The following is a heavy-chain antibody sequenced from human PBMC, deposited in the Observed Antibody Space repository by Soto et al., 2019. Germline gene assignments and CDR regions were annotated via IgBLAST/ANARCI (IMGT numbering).Heavy chain of an antibody. Sequence: LSLTCTVSGGSISNYYWTWIRQPAGKGLEWIGRIYTSGSTNYNPSLKSRVTLSVDTSKNQFSLKLSSVTAADTALYYCARQTTYSSSWFDYWGHGTLVTVSS. CDR1: GGSISNYY. D-gene: IGHD2-2*01. CDR3: ARQTTYSSSWFDY. V-gene: IGHV4-4*07. CDR2: IYTSGST. J-gene: IGHJ5*01.